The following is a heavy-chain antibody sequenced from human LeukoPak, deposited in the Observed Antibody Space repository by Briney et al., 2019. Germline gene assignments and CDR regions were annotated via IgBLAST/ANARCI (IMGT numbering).Heavy chain of an antibody. J-gene: IGHJ4*02. V-gene: IGHV3-53*01. CDR3: ARWGYDSSGSYWDN. Sequence: GGSLRLSCAASGFTVSSNYMSWVRQAPGKGLEWVSVIYSGGSTYYADSVKGRFTISRDNSKNTLYLQMNSLRAEDTAVYYCARWGYDSSGSYWDNWGQGTLVTVSS. D-gene: IGHD3-22*01. CDR1: GFTVSSNY. CDR2: IYSGGST.